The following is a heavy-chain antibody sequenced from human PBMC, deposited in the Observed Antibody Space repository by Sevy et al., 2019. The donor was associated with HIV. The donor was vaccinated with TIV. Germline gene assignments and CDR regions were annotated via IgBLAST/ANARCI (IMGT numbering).Heavy chain of an antibody. CDR2: IVVGSGNT. Sequence: ASMKVSCKASGFTFTSSAMQWVRQARGQRLEWIGWIVVGSGNTNYAQKFQERVTITRDMSTSTAYMELSSLRSEDTAVYYCAADRGVDYYGSGGDAFDIWGQGTMVTVSS. V-gene: IGHV1-58*02. CDR1: GFTFTSSA. D-gene: IGHD3-10*01. CDR3: AADRGVDYYGSGGDAFDI. J-gene: IGHJ3*02.